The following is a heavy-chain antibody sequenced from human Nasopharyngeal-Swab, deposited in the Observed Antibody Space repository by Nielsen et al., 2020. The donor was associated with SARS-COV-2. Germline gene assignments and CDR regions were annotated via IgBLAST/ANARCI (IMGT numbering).Heavy chain of an antibody. CDR3: ARDLGDDAFDI. J-gene: IGHJ3*02. CDR2: ISSSSSYI. D-gene: IGHD3-16*01. Sequence: GGSLRLSCAASGFTFSSYGMNWVRQAPGKGLEWVSSISSSSSYIYYADSVKGRFTISRDNAKNSLYLQMNSLRAEDTAVYYCARDLGDDAFDIWGQGTMVTVSS. V-gene: IGHV3-21*01. CDR1: GFTFSSYG.